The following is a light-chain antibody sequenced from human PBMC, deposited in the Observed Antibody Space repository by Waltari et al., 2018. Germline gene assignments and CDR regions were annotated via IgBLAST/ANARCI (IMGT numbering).Light chain of an antibody. CDR3: QQYNSYSPYT. V-gene: IGKV1-5*01. Sequence: DIQMTQYPSTLSASVGDRVTITCRASQSISSWLAWDQQKPGKAPKALVFDVSSLESGVPSRFSGSGSGTEFTLTISSLQPDDFATYYCQQYNSYSPYTFAQGTKLEIK. CDR2: DVS. CDR1: QSISSW. J-gene: IGKJ2*01.